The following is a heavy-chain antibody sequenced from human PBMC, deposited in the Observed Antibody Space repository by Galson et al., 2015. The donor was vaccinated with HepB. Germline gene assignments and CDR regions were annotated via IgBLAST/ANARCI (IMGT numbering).Heavy chain of an antibody. CDR1: GYTFTSYY. V-gene: IGHV1-46*01. D-gene: IGHD3-10*01. CDR3: ARTGPGGSGSFFYYGMDV. CDR2: INPSGGST. J-gene: IGHJ6*02. Sequence: SVKVSCKASGYTFTSYYMHWVRQAPGQGLEWMGIINPSGGSTSYAQKFQGRVTMTRDTSTSTVYMELSSLRSEDTAVYYCARTGPGGSGSFFYYGMDVWGQGTTVTVSS.